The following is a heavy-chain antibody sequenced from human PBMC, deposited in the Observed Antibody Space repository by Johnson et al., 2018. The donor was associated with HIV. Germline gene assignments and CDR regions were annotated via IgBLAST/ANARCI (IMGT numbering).Heavy chain of an antibody. D-gene: IGHD6-19*01. CDR3: ARGNKGYSRGWDAFDI. Sequence: VQLVESGGGLVQPGGSLRLSCAASGFTFSSYDMHWVRQATGKGLEWVSAIGTAGDTYYPGSVKGRFTISRENAKNSLDLQMKSLRAGDTAVYYCARGNKGYSRGWDAFDIWGQGTMVTVSS. V-gene: IGHV3-13*01. CDR1: GFTFSSYD. CDR2: IGTAGDT. J-gene: IGHJ3*02.